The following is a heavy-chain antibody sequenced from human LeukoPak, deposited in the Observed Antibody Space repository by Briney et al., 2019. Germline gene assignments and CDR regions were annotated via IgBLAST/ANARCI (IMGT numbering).Heavy chain of an antibody. CDR1: GFTFSSYA. CDR2: ISSNGGST. V-gene: IGHV3-64*01. J-gene: IGHJ6*03. CDR3: ARSLEWLLTYYYYYYMDV. D-gene: IGHD3-3*01. Sequence: PGGSLRLSCAASGFTFSSYAKHWVRQAPGKGLEYVSAISSNGGSTYYANSVKGRFTISRDNSKNTLYLQMGSLRAEDMAVYYCARSLEWLLTYYYYYYMDVWGKGTTVTVSS.